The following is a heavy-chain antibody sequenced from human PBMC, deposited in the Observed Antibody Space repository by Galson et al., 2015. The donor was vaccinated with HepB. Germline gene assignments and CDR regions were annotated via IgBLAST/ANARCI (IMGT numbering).Heavy chain of an antibody. Sequence: SLRLSCAASGFTFSNAWMSWVRQAPGKGLEWVGRIKSKTDGGTTDYAAPVKGRFTISRDDSKNTLYLQMNSLKTEDTAVYYCTTDDAVVAATGDYWGQGTLVTVSS. J-gene: IGHJ4*02. CDR1: GFTFSNAW. CDR2: IKSKTDGGTT. CDR3: TTDDAVVAATGDY. V-gene: IGHV3-15*01. D-gene: IGHD2-15*01.